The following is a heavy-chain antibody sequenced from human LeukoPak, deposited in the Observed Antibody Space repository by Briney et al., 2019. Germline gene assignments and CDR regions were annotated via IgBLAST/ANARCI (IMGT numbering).Heavy chain of an antibody. Sequence: SETLSLTCTVSGGSISSSSYYWGWIRQPPGKGLEWLGGIHHSGNTYYNPSLKGRVTISVDTSKKQFSLKLSSVTAADTAVYYCARQSYDSGSLYYTYWGQGTLVTVSP. CDR1: GGSISSSSYY. CDR2: IHHSGNT. J-gene: IGHJ4*02. CDR3: ARQSYDSGSLYYTY. V-gene: IGHV4-39*07. D-gene: IGHD3-10*01.